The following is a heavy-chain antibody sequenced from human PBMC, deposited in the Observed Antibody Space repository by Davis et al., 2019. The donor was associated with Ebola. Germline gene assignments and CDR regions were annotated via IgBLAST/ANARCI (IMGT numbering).Heavy chain of an antibody. Sequence: MPSETLSLTCTVSGGSISSSSYYWGWIRQPPGKGLEWIGSIYYSGSTYYNPSLKSRVTISVDTSKNQFSLKLSSVTAADTAVYYCAREVLWFRYFDYWGQGTLVTVSS. D-gene: IGHD3-10*01. CDR2: IYYSGST. J-gene: IGHJ4*02. V-gene: IGHV4-39*02. CDR3: AREVLWFRYFDY. CDR1: GGSISSSSYY.